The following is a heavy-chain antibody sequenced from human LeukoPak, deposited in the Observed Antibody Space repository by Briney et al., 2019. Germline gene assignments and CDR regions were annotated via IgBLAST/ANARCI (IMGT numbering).Heavy chain of an antibody. J-gene: IGHJ3*01. V-gene: IGHV4-38-2*02. Sequence: SETLSLTCTVSGYSISSGYYWGWIRQPPGKGLEWIGSIYHSGSTYYNPSLKSRVTISVDTSKNQFSLKLSSVTAADTAVYYCARPSNYYGSATDAFDFWGQGTMVTVSS. D-gene: IGHD3-10*01. CDR3: ARPSNYYGSATDAFDF. CDR1: GYSISSGYY. CDR2: IYHSGST.